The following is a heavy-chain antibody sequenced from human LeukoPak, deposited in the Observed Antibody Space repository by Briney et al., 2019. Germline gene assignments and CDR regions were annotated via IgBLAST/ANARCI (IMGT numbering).Heavy chain of an antibody. CDR1: GFSFTSSA. CDR2: IVVGSGTT. CDR3: AADLLGAAAYS. J-gene: IGHJ5*02. V-gene: IGHV1-58*01. Sequence: SVKVSCKASGFSFTSSAVQWVRQARGQRLEWIGWIVVGSGTTQYAQNFQERVTISRDMSTTTAYMELSSLRSGDTAVYYCAADLLGAAAYSWGQGTLVTVSS. D-gene: IGHD6-13*01.